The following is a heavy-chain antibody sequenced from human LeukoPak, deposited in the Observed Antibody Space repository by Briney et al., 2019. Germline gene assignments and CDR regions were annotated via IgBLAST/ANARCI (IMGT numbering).Heavy chain of an antibody. CDR2: ISYDGSNK. CDR1: GFTFSSYA. Sequence: GRSLRLSCAASGFTFSSYAMHWVRQAPGKGLEWVAVISYDGSNKYYADSVKGRFTISRDNSKNTLYLQMNSLRAEDTAVYYCARDWVSMVRGASQGHWGQGTLVTVSS. J-gene: IGHJ4*02. CDR3: ARDWVSMVRGASQGH. V-gene: IGHV3-30-3*01. D-gene: IGHD3-10*01.